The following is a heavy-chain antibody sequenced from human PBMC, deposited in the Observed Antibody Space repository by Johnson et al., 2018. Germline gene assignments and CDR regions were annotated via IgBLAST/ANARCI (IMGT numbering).Heavy chain of an antibody. CDR2: ISGNGLRA. V-gene: IGHV3-23*04. CDR3: VRCLWQLPAGAEYFYR. J-gene: IGHJ1*01. D-gene: IGHD1-1*01. Sequence: VQLVESGGGLVQPGGSLRLSCVASGFNFRTDGMSWVRQAPGKGWEWVSVISGNGLRAYYADSVKGRFTISRDNSQNTLYLQMNSLTADDTAVYYCVRCLWQLPAGAEYFYRWGQGTLVTVSS. CDR1: GFNFRTDG.